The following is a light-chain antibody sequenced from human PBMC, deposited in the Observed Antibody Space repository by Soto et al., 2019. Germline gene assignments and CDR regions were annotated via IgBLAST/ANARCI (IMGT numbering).Light chain of an antibody. CDR1: QGISSL. CDR3: QQTNSFPLT. J-gene: IGKJ4*01. V-gene: IGKV1-12*01. Sequence: DIQMTQSPSSVSASVGDRVTSTCRASQGISSLLSWYQQKPGKAPNLLIYAASSLQSGVPSRFSGSGSGTDFTLTISSLQPEDFATYYCQQTNSFPLTFGGRTKVEIK. CDR2: AAS.